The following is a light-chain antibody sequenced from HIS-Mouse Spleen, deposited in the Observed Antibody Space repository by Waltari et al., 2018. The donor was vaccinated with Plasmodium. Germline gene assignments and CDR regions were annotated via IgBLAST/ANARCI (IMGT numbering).Light chain of an antibody. V-gene: IGKV1-33*01. Sequence: DIQMTQSPSSLSASVGARVTITCQASQDISNYLNWYQQKPGKAPKLLIYDASNLETGVPSRFSGSGSGTDFTFTISSLQPEDIATYYCQQYYSFPWTFGQGTKVEIK. CDR2: DAS. J-gene: IGKJ1*01. CDR3: QQYYSFPWT. CDR1: QDISNY.